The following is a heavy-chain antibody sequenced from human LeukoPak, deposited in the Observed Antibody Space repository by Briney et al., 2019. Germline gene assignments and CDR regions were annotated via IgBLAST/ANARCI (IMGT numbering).Heavy chain of an antibody. CDR3: AIHFLEWRYCSSTSCWGHSRGAFDI. Sequence: ASVKVSCKASGYTFTSYGISWVRQAPGQGLEWMGWISAYNGNTNYAQKLQGRVTMTTDTSTSTAYMELRSLRSDDTAVYYCAIHFLEWRYCSSTSCWGHSRGAFDIWGQGTMVTVSS. CDR2: ISAYNGNT. V-gene: IGHV1-18*01. D-gene: IGHD2-2*01. CDR1: GYTFTSYG. J-gene: IGHJ3*02.